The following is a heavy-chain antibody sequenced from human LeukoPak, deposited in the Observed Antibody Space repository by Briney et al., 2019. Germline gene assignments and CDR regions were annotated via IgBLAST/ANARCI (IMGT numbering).Heavy chain of an antibody. Sequence: KASETLSLTCFVSGYSISSGYYWGWIRQPLGKGLEWIGNIYHSGNTYSNPSLKSRVTISVDTSRNQFSLNLNSVTAADTAVYYCARGVPGVGATRAFDYWGQGTLATVSS. V-gene: IGHV4-38-2*02. CDR1: GYSISSGYY. CDR2: IYHSGNT. D-gene: IGHD1-26*01. CDR3: ARGVPGVGATRAFDY. J-gene: IGHJ4*02.